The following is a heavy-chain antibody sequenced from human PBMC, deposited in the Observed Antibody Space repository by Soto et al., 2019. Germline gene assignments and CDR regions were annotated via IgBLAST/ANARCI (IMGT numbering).Heavy chain of an antibody. CDR1: GFTFSSYS. J-gene: IGHJ4*02. D-gene: IGHD2-15*01. CDR3: ARRDRYCSGGSCYLDY. CDR2: ISSSSSYI. Sequence: EVQLVESGGGLVKPGGSLRLSCAASGFTFSSYSMNWVRQAPGKGLEWVSSISSSSSYIHYADSVKGRFTISRDNAKNSLYLQMNSLRAEDTAVYYCARRDRYCSGGSCYLDYWGQGTLVTVSS. V-gene: IGHV3-21*01.